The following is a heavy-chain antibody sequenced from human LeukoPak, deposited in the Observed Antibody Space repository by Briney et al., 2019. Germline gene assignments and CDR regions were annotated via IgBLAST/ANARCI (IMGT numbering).Heavy chain of an antibody. CDR1: GFTVSSTY. CDR2: IYSGGST. CDR3: ARDHRYYYDSSGYYGNWFDP. V-gene: IGHV3-53*01. D-gene: IGHD3-22*01. J-gene: IGHJ5*02. Sequence: GGSLRLSCAASGFTVSSTYMSWVRQAPGKGLEWVSVIYSGGSTYYADSVKGRFTISRDHSKNTLYLHMNSLRAEDTAVYYCARDHRYYYDSSGYYGNWFDPWGQGTLVTVSS.